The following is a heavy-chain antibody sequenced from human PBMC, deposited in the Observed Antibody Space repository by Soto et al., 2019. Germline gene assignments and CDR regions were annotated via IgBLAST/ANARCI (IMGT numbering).Heavy chain of an antibody. Sequence: SQTLSLTCAVSGGCMSSGGYSWSSIRQPPGKGLEWIGYIYHSGSTYYNPSLKSRVTISVDRSKNKFSLKLSSVTAADTAVYYCARSNQRSGLDYWGQGTLVTVSS. CDR1: GGCMSSGGYS. D-gene: IGHD6-25*01. CDR2: IYHSGST. CDR3: ARSNQRSGLDY. V-gene: IGHV4-30-2*01. J-gene: IGHJ4*02.